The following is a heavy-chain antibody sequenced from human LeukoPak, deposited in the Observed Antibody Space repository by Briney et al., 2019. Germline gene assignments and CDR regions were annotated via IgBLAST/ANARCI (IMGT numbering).Heavy chain of an antibody. CDR1: GFTFSSYS. J-gene: IGHJ4*02. CDR2: ISGSGGNT. V-gene: IGHV3-21*04. Sequence: GGSLRLSCAASGFTFSSYSMNWVRQAPGKGLEWVSSISGSGGNTYYADSVKGRFTISRDNSKNSLYLQMNSLRAEDTAVYYRARLPVNHDCSSSSCQAICDFDYWGQGTLVTVSS. CDR3: ARLPVNHDCSSSSCQAICDFDY. D-gene: IGHD2-2*01.